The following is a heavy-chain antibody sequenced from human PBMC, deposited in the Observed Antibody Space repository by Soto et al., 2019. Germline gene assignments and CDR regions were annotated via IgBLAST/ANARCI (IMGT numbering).Heavy chain of an antibody. CDR3: VTRFTAVATARFDD. CDR1: GFTFSKAD. Sequence: XGSLRLSCTASGFTFSKADMNWVRQAPGKGLEWVGQIESKIDADKTDLAAPVKGRFTLSRDDSKNTVYLQMNGLEIEDTAMYYCVTRFTAVATARFDDWGQGTLVTVSS. D-gene: IGHD2-21*02. V-gene: IGHV3-15*04. J-gene: IGHJ4*02. CDR2: IESKIDADKT.